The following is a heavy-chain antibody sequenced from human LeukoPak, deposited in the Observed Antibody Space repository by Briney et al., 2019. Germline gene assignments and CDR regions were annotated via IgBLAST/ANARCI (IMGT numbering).Heavy chain of an antibody. Sequence: GGSLRLSCTTSGFAFDDFAMSWVRQPAGKGPEWVGFIRRRAYGGAAEYAASVKGRFIISRDDSKGIAYLQMNSLKTEDSAVYYCSRNGLVDFDYWGQGSRVIVSP. CDR2: IRRRAYGGAA. CDR3: SRNGLVDFDY. V-gene: IGHV3-49*04. CDR1: GFAFDDFA. J-gene: IGHJ4*02.